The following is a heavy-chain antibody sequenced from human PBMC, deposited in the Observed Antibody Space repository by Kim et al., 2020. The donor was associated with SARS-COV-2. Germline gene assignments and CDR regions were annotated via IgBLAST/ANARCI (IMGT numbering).Heavy chain of an antibody. J-gene: IGHJ4*02. CDR2: IIPIFGTA. CDR1: GGTFSSYA. CDR3: ARDQPDCGGDCYHFDY. Sequence: SVKVSCKASGGTFSSYAISWVRQAPGQGLEWMGGIIPIFGTANYAQKYQGRVTITADESTSTAYMELSSLRSEDTAVYYCARDQPDCGGDCYHFDYWGQGTLVTVSS. D-gene: IGHD2-21*02. V-gene: IGHV1-69*13.